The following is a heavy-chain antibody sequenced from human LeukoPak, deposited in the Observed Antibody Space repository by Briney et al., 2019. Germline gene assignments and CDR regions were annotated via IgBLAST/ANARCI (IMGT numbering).Heavy chain of an antibody. CDR3: ARDWGRIYYGSGSQYYYYGMDV. CDR1: GYTFTSYG. V-gene: IGHV1-18*01. D-gene: IGHD3-10*01. Sequence: ASVKVSCKASGYTFTSYGISWVRQAPGQGLEWMGWISAYNGNTNYAQKLQGRVTMTTDTSTSTAYMELRSLRSDDTAVYYCARDWGRIYYGSGSQYYYYGMDVWGQGTTVTVSS. CDR2: ISAYNGNT. J-gene: IGHJ6*02.